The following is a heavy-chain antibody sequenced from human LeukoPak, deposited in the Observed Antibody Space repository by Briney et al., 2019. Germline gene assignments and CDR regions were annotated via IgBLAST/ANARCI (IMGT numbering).Heavy chain of an antibody. Sequence: ASVKVSCKASGYTFIDYWIHWVRQAPGQGLEWMGRININSGGINYAQMFQGRVTMTRATSISTAYMELSRLRFDDTAVYYCARDRDGGVGTIDYWGQGTLVPVSS. V-gene: IGHV1-2*06. CDR1: GYTFIDYW. CDR3: ARDRDGGVGTIDY. CDR2: ININSGGI. J-gene: IGHJ4*02. D-gene: IGHD3-3*01.